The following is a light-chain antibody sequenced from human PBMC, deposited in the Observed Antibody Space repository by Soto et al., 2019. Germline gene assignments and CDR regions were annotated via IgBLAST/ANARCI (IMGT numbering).Light chain of an antibody. CDR2: QNS. V-gene: IGLV3-1*01. J-gene: IGLJ2*01. CDR1: KLGDKY. Sequence: SYELTQPPSVSVSPGQTASITCSGDKLGDKYACWYQQKPGQSPVLVLYQNSKRPSGIPERFSGSNSGNTATLTISGTQAMDEADYYCQAWDNSVVFGGGTKLTVL. CDR3: QAWDNSVV.